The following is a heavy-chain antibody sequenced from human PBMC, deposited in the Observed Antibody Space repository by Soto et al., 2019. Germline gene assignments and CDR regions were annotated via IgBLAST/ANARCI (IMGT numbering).Heavy chain of an antibody. CDR1: GFTFSSYA. D-gene: IGHD4-4*01. CDR3: AKVTPAQYYFDY. CDR2: ISGSGGST. J-gene: IGHJ4*02. V-gene: IGHV3-23*01. Sequence: EVQLLESGGGLVEPGGSLRLSCAASGFTFSSYAMSWVRQAPGKGLEWVSAISGSGGSTYYADSVKGRVTISRDNSKNTLYLQMNSLRAEDTAVYYCAKVTPAQYYFDYWGQGTLVTVSS.